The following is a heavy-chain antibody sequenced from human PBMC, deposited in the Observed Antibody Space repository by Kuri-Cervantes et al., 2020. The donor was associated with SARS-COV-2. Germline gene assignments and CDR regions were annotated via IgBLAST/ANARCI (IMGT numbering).Heavy chain of an antibody. D-gene: IGHD5-18*01. CDR2: ISPNSGGT. CDR1: GYTFTGYY. J-gene: IGHJ4*02. CDR3: ARVPGIYSYGPPHFDY. Sequence: ASVKVSCKASGYTFTGYYMHWVRQAPGQGLEWMGWISPNSGGTNYAQKFQGRVTMTRDTSISTAYMELSRLRSDDTAVYYCARVPGIYSYGPPHFDYWGQGTLVTVSS. V-gene: IGHV1-2*02.